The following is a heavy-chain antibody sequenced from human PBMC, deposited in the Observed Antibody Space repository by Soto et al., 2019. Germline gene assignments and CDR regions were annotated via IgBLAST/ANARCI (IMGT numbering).Heavy chain of an antibody. J-gene: IGHJ6*02. CDR1: GGTFSSYA. Sequence: QVQLVQSGAEVKKPGSSVKVSCKASGGTFSSYAISWVRQAPGQGLEWMGGIIPIFGTANYAQKFQGRVTITADESTSTXXMELSSLRSEDTAVYYCAAETCGGDCYYYYGMDVWGQGTTVTVSS. CDR2: IIPIFGTA. CDR3: AAETCGGDCYYYYGMDV. V-gene: IGHV1-69*01. D-gene: IGHD2-21*02.